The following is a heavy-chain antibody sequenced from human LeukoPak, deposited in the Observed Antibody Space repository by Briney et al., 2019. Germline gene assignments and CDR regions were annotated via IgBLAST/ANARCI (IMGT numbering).Heavy chain of an antibody. CDR3: ARSHDHLWGNYPDY. CDR2: IHHDGRI. Sequence: NASETLSLTCDVSGGSIDSTNWWNWVRQPPGKGLEWIGEIHHDGRINYNPSLKSRVTLSVDKSKNQFSLRLNSVTAADTAMYYCARSHDHLWGNYPDYWGQGTLVTVSS. D-gene: IGHD3-16*02. J-gene: IGHJ4*02. CDR1: GGSIDSTNW. V-gene: IGHV4/OR15-8*01.